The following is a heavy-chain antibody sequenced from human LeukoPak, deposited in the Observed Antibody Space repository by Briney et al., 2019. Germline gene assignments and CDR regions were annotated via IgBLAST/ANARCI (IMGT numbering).Heavy chain of an antibody. Sequence: PSETLSLTCTVSGGSISSYYCSWILQPTGKGLEWLGYIYYSGSTNYNPSLKSRVTISVDTSKNQFSLKLSSVTAADTAVYYCARGGGNYYGTHDYWGQGTLVTVSS. CDR1: GGSISSYY. J-gene: IGHJ4*02. CDR3: ARGGGNYYGTHDY. CDR2: IYYSGST. V-gene: IGHV4-59*12. D-gene: IGHD1-26*01.